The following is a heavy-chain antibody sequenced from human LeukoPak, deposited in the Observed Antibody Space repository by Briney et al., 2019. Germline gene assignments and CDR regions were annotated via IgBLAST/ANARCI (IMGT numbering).Heavy chain of an antibody. J-gene: IGHJ4*02. D-gene: IGHD1-26*01. CDR3: ARGGIVGATARIYYYFDY. CDR1: GYTFTSYY. CDR2: INPNSGGT. Sequence: WASVKVSCKASGYTFTSYYMHWVRQAPGQGLEWMGWINPNSGGTNYAQKFQGRVTMTRDTSISTAYMELSRLRSDDTAVYYCARGGIVGATARIYYYFDYWGQGTLVTVSS. V-gene: IGHV1-2*02.